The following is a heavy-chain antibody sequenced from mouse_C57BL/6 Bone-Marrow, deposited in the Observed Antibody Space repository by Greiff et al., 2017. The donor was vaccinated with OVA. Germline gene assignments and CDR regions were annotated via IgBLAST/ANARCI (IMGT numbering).Heavy chain of an antibody. CDR2: IYPRSGNT. CDR1: GYTFTSYG. Sequence: VQLQQSGAELARPGASVKLSCKASGYTFTSYGLSWVKQRTGQGLEWIGEIYPRSGNTYYNEKFKGKATLTADKSSSTAYMELRSLTSEDSAVYFCAPDLLWLRRDAMDYWGQGTSVTVSS. CDR3: APDLLWLRRDAMDY. D-gene: IGHD2-2*01. J-gene: IGHJ4*01. V-gene: IGHV1-81*01.